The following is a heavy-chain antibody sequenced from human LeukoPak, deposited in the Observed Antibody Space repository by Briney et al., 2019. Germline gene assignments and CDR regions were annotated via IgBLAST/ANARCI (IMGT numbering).Heavy chain of an antibody. V-gene: IGHV3-7*01. J-gene: IGHJ6*03. D-gene: IGHD3-16*01. CDR3: ARDIVWAPGRRHYYYYYYMDV. CDR2: IKQDGSEK. CDR1: GFTFSSYS. Sequence: PGGSLRLSCAASGFTFSSYSMNWVRQAPGKGLEWVANIKQDGSEKYYVDSVKGRFTISRDNAKNSLYLQMNSLRAEDTAVYYCARDIVWAPGRRHYYYYYYMDVWGKGTTVTVSS.